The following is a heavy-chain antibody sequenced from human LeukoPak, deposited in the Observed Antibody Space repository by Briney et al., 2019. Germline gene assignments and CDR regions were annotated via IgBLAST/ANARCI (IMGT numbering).Heavy chain of an antibody. Sequence: GGSLRLSCAASGFSFNIYTMNWVRQAPGKGMEWVSYISSASSIIYYADSVKGRFTISRDNAKNSLYLQMNSLRDEDTAIYYCARENRALGDFWGQGTLVTVSS. CDR2: ISSASSII. J-gene: IGHJ4*02. D-gene: IGHD3-16*01. V-gene: IGHV3-48*02. CDR1: GFSFNIYT. CDR3: ARENRALGDF.